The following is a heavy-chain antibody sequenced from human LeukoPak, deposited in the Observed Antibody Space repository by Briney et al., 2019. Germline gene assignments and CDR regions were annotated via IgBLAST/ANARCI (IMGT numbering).Heavy chain of an antibody. Sequence: PSETLYLTCAVYGGSFSGYYWSWIRQPPGKGLEWIGEINHSGSTNYNPSLKSRVTISVDTSKNQFSLKLSSVTAADTAVYYCARGRRIAARHNWFDPWGQGTLVTVSS. CDR3: ARGRRIAARHNWFDP. J-gene: IGHJ5*02. CDR1: GGSFSGYY. CDR2: INHSGST. D-gene: IGHD6-6*01. V-gene: IGHV4-34*01.